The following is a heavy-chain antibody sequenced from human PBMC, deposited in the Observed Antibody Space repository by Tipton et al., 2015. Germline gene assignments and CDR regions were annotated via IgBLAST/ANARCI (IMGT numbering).Heavy chain of an antibody. CDR1: GGSVSSDNYY. J-gene: IGHJ4*02. CDR2: VYYNGRT. Sequence: TLSLTCTVSGGSVSSDNYYWSWIRQPPGKGLEWIGYVYYNGRTNYNPSLESRITISVDTSKNQFSLKLTSLSPADTGIYYCATRVSSTTWYGVFDYWGQGTLVTVSS. D-gene: IGHD2-2*01. CDR3: ATRVSSTTWYGVFDY. V-gene: IGHV4-61*01.